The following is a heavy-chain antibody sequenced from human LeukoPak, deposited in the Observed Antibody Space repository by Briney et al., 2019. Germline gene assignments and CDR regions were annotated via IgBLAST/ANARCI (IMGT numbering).Heavy chain of an antibody. Sequence: SVKVSRKASGGTFSSYAISWVRQAPGQGLEWMGGIIPIFGTANYAQKFQGRVTITADESTSTAYMELSSLRSEDTAVYYCAIYCSGGSCYAQNWFDPWGQGTLVTVSS. V-gene: IGHV1-69*13. D-gene: IGHD2-15*01. CDR1: GGTFSSYA. CDR2: IIPIFGTA. CDR3: AIYCSGGSCYAQNWFDP. J-gene: IGHJ5*02.